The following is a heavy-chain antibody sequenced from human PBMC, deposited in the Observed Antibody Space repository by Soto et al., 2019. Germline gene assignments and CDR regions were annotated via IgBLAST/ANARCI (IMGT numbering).Heavy chain of an antibody. V-gene: IGHV1-18*01. CDR2: ISAYNGNT. Sequence: ASVKVSCKASGYTFTSYGISWVRQAPGQGLEWMGWISAYNGNTNYAQKLQGRVTMTTDTSTSTAYMELRSLRSDDTAVYYCARDSEAAMSPYYFDYWGQGTLVTVSS. CDR3: ARDSEAAMSPYYFDY. D-gene: IGHD2-2*01. J-gene: IGHJ4*02. CDR1: GYTFTSYG.